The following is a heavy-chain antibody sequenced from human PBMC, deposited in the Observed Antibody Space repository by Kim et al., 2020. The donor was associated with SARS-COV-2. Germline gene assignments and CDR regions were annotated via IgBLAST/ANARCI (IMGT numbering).Heavy chain of an antibody. Sequence: GGSLRLSCTASGFTFGDYAMSWVRQAPGKGLEWVGFIRSKAYGGTTEYAASVKGRFTISRDDSKSIAYLQMNSLKTEDTAVYYCTRAFLLHDYGDYGRGVQLDGYYYYGMDVWGQGTTVTVSS. CDR2: IRSKAYGGTT. D-gene: IGHD4-17*01. V-gene: IGHV3-49*04. J-gene: IGHJ6*02. CDR3: TRAFLLHDYGDYGRGVQLDGYYYYGMDV. CDR1: GFTFGDYA.